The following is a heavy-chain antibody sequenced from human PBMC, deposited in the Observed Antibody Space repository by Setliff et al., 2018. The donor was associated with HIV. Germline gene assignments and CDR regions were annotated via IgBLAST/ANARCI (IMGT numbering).Heavy chain of an antibody. J-gene: IGHJ3*02. D-gene: IGHD3-9*01. V-gene: IGHV4-61*09. CDR3: ARRERYYDILTGRVSDGFDI. CDR2: IYTSGST. CDR1: GGSISSGSYF. Sequence: SETLSLTCTISGGSISSGSYFWSWIRQPAGKGLEWIGHIYTSGSTNYNPSLKSRVTTSVDTSKNHFSLRLSSVTAADTAVYYCARRERYYDILTGRVSDGFDIWGQGTMVTVS.